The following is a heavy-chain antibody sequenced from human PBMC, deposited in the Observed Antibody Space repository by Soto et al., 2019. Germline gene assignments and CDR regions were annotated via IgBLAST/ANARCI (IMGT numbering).Heavy chain of an antibody. D-gene: IGHD3-3*01. CDR2: IYYSGST. J-gene: IGHJ4*02. CDR3: ARGSRDYDFLSGYYSTGRIRSFDY. V-gene: IGHV4-31*03. Sequence: QVQLQESGPGLVKPSQTLSMTFTVSGASISSGGYYWSWIRQPPGKGLEWIGYIYYSGSTYYNPSLKSGVTISVDTSKNKFSRKLSSVTAADTAVYYCARGSRDYDFLSGYYSTGRIRSFDYWGQGTLVTVSS. CDR1: GASISSGGYY.